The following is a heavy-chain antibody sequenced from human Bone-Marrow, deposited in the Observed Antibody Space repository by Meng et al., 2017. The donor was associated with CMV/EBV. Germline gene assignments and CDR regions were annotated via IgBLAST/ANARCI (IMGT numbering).Heavy chain of an antibody. J-gene: IGHJ4*02. CDR3: AIWYSSSSVVKKKIDY. CDR1: GFTFSSYA. D-gene: IGHD6-6*01. V-gene: IGHV3-30-3*01. CDR2: ISYDGSNK. Sequence: GESLKISCAASGFTFSSYAMHWVRQAPGKGLEWVAVISYDGSNKYYADSVKGRFTISRDNSKNTLYLQMNSLRAEDTAVYYCAIWYSSSSVVKKKIDYWGQGTLVTVSS.